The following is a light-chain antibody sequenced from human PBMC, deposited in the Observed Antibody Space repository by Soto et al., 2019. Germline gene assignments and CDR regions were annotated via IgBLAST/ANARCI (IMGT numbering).Light chain of an antibody. Sequence: QSALTQPASVSGSPGQSITISCTGASSDVGGYNYVSWYQHHPGKAPKLVIYEVSNRPSGVSDRFSGSRSANTASLSISELQAEDEADYYCSSFTSSNTWVFGGGTKLTVL. CDR3: SSFTSSNTWV. V-gene: IGLV2-14*01. CDR1: SSDVGGYNY. J-gene: IGLJ3*02. CDR2: EVS.